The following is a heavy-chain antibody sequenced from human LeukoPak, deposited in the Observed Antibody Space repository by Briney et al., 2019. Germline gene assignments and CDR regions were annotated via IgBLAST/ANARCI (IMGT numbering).Heavy chain of an antibody. V-gene: IGHV4-34*01. CDR2: INHSGST. J-gene: IGHJ4*02. Sequence: SETLSLTCAVYGGSFSGYYWSWIRQPPGKGLEWIGEINHSGSTNYNPSLKSRVTISVDTSKNQFSLKLSSMTAADTAVYYCARGRSGSRANFDYWGQGTLVTVSS. D-gene: IGHD3-3*01. CDR3: ARGRSGSRANFDY. CDR1: GGSFSGYY.